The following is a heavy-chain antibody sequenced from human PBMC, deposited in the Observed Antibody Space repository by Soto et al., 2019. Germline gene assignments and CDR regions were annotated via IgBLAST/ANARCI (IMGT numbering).Heavy chain of an antibody. CDR2: ISGSGGST. Sequence: EVQLLESGGGLVQPGGSLRLSCAASGFTFSSYAMSWVRQAPGKGLEWVSAISGSGGSTDYADSVKGRFTISRDNSNNTLYLQMNSLRAEDTAVYYCAKEMIDYYDSSGYDTGAFDIWGQGTMVTVSS. CDR1: GFTFSSYA. J-gene: IGHJ3*02. D-gene: IGHD3-22*01. V-gene: IGHV3-23*01. CDR3: AKEMIDYYDSSGYDTGAFDI.